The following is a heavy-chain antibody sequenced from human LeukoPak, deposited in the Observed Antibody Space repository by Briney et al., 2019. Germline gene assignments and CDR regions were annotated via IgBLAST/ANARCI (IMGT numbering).Heavy chain of an antibody. V-gene: IGHV4-34*01. CDR3: ARGDYYGSGNSDY. Sequence: PSETLSLTCAVYGGSFSGYYWSWIRQPPGKGLEWIGEINHSGSTNYNPSLKSRVTISVDTSKNQFSLKLSSLTAADTAVYYCARGDYYGSGNSDYWGQGTLVTVSS. D-gene: IGHD3-10*01. CDR2: INHSGST. J-gene: IGHJ4*02. CDR1: GGSFSGYY.